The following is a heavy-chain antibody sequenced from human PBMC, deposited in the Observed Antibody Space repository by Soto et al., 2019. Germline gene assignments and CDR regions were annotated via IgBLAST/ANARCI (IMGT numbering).Heavy chain of an antibody. CDR1: GYSFTSYW. V-gene: IGHV5-10-1*01. CDR2: IDPSDSYT. D-gene: IGHD5-12*01. CDR3: ARRGYSGYDGGRGYYGMDV. Sequence: GESLKISCKGSGYSFTSYWISWVRQMPGKGLEWMGRIDPSDSYTNYSPSFQGHVTISADKSISTAYLQWSSLKASDTAMYYCARRGYSGYDGGRGYYGMDVWGQGTTVTVSS. J-gene: IGHJ6*02.